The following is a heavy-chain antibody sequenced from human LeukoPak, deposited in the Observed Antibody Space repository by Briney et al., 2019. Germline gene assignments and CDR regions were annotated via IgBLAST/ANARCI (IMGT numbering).Heavy chain of an antibody. CDR3: ARDGLYDLSSDYRRRYTWFDP. D-gene: IGHD3-3*01. CDR2: ISYDGRNT. J-gene: IGHJ5*02. Sequence: PGGSLRLSCAASGFTFSSYAMHWVRQAPGKGLEWVAVISYDGRNTYYADSVRGRFTISRDNSKKTLYLQMNSLRAEDTAVYYCARDGLYDLSSDYRRRYTWFDPWGQGTLVIVSS. V-gene: IGHV3-30*04. CDR1: GFTFSSYA.